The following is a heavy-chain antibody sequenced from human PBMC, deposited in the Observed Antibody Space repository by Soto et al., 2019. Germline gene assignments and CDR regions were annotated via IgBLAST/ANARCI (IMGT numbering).Heavy chain of an antibody. CDR2: ISYDGSNK. CDR1: GFTFSSYA. Sequence: PGGSLRLSCAASGFTFSSYAMHWVRQAPGKGLEWVAVISYDGSNKYYADSVKGRFTISRDNSKNTLYLQMNSLRAEDTAVYYCARATSGWYKKAFDIWGQGTMVTGSS. V-gene: IGHV3-30-3*01. D-gene: IGHD6-19*01. CDR3: ARATSGWYKKAFDI. J-gene: IGHJ3*02.